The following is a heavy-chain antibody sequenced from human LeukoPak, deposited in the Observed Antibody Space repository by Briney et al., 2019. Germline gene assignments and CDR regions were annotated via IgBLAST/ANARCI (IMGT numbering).Heavy chain of an antibody. V-gene: IGHV3-48*04. J-gene: IGHJ4*02. D-gene: IGHD7-27*01. CDR1: GFVFSDYS. CDR2: IRGSGSGLGSGN. Sequence: PGGSLRPSCAASGFVFSDYSMNWVRQAPGKGLEWVANIRGSGSGLGSGNYYADSVKGRFTISRDNAKTSLYLQMNSLRAEDTAFYYCARDDNWGFDYWGQGALVTVSS. CDR3: ARDDNWGFDY.